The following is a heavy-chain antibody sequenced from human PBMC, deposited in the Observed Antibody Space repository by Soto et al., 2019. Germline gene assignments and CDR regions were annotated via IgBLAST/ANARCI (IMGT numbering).Heavy chain of an antibody. V-gene: IGHV3-23*01. CDR1: RFTSGYHA. Sequence: GGSRRLSCAASRFTSGYHAMNGVRQAPGKGLEWVSTISSNGENTHYADSVKGRFIISSDNSSNTVALQMNSLRVEDTAIYYCVSWVSAHFDSWGQGTLVTVSS. CDR3: VSWVSAHFDS. CDR2: ISSNGENT. J-gene: IGHJ4*01. D-gene: IGHD6-13*01.